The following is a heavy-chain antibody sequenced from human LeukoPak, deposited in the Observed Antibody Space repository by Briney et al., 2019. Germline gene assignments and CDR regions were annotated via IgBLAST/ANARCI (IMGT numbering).Heavy chain of an antibody. J-gene: IGHJ4*02. V-gene: IGHV4-59*01. CDR2: IYYSGST. CDR3: AIHDYGDYGSVY. CDR1: GGSISSYY. Sequence: SETLSLTSTVSGGSISSYYWSWIRQPPGKGLEWIGYIYYSGSTNYNPSLKSRVTISVDTSKNQFSLKLSSVTAADTAVYYCAIHDYGDYGSVYWGQGTLVTVSS. D-gene: IGHD4-17*01.